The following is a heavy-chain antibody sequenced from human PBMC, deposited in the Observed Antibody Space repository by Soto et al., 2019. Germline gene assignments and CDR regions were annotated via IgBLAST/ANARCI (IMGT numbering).Heavy chain of an antibody. D-gene: IGHD2-2*01. V-gene: IGHV3-33*01. CDR3: ARGGGVVVPAAPYYYYYGMDV. CDR1: GFTFSSYG. Sequence: QVQLVESGGGVVQPGRSLRLSCAASGFTFSSYGMHWVRQAPGKGLEWVAVIWYDGSNKYYADSVKGRFTISRDNSKNPLYLQMNSLRAEDTAVYYCARGGGVVVPAAPYYYYYGMDVWGQGTTVTVSS. J-gene: IGHJ6*02. CDR2: IWYDGSNK.